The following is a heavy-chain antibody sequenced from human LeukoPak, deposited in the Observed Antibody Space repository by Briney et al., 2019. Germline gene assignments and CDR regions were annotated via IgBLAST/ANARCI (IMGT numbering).Heavy chain of an antibody. CDR2: INHSGST. Sequence: PSETLSLTCAVYGGSFSGYYWSWIRQPPGKGLEWIGEINHSGSTNYNPSLKSRVTISVDTSKNQFSLKLSSVTAADTAVYYCARSCYCSGGSCYSGLCPHDYWGQGTLVTVSS. V-gene: IGHV4-34*01. CDR3: ARSCYCSGGSCYSGLCPHDY. CDR1: GGSFSGYY. D-gene: IGHD2-15*01. J-gene: IGHJ4*02.